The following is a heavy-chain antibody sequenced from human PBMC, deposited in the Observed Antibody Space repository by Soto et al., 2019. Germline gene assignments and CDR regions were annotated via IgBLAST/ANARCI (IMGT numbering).Heavy chain of an antibody. J-gene: IGHJ6*02. CDR1: GYAFTIYY. CDR2: INPSGGST. V-gene: IGHV1-46*01. Sequence: ASVNLSCKAAGYAFTIYYMHWVRQAPRQGLEWMGIINPSGGSTSYAQKFQGRVTMTRDTSTSTVYMELSSLRSEDTAVYYCARSSRITIFGVVTDYYYGMDVWGQGTTVTVSS. CDR3: ARSSRITIFGVVTDYYYGMDV. D-gene: IGHD3-3*01.